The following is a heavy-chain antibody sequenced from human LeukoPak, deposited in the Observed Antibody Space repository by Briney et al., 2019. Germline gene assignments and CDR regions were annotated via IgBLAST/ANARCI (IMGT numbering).Heavy chain of an antibody. CDR2: IYTSGST. V-gene: IGHV4-4*07. D-gene: IGHD3-22*01. CDR1: AGSINNYY. CDR3: ARIYYDSSGYPNFDY. J-gene: IGHJ4*02. Sequence: SETLSLTCSVSAGSINNYYWSWIRQPAGKGLEWIGRIYTSGSTNYNPSLKSRVTMSVDTSKNQLSLKLSSVTAADTAVYYCARIYYDSSGYPNFDYWGQGTLVTVSS.